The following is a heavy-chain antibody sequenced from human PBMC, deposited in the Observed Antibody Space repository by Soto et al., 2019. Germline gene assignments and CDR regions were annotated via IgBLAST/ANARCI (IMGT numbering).Heavy chain of an antibody. CDR3: ANSWWCCGGGGCYPLWRYFDF. D-gene: IGHD2-15*01. CDR1: QGSISDYD. J-gene: IGHJ4*02. V-gene: IGHV4-34*01. Sequence: PSEPQRVRKSVYQGSISDYDCSCIIQQPRKGLELIGEINHSGSTNYNPSLKSRVTISVDTSKNQFSLKLSSVTAADTAVYYCANSWWCCGGGGCYPLWRYFDFWGQGTLVTGSS. CDR2: INHSGST.